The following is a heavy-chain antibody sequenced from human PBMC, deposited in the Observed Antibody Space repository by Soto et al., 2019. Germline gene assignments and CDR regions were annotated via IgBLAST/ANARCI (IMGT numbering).Heavy chain of an antibody. J-gene: IGHJ6*03. CDR3: AKEYSGYDRYYYYMDV. CDR2: ISGSGGST. CDR1: GLTFSSYA. V-gene: IGHV3-23*01. Sequence: HPGGSLRLSCAASGLTFSSYAMTWVRQAPGKGLEWVSAISGSGGSTYYADSVKGRFTISRDNSKNTLYLQMNSLRAEDTAVYYCAKEYSGYDRYYYYMDVWGKGTTVTVSS. D-gene: IGHD5-12*01.